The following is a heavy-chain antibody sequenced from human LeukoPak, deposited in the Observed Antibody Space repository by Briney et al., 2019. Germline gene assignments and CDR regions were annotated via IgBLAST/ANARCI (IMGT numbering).Heavy chain of an antibody. J-gene: IGHJ5*02. Sequence: SETLSLTCAVYGGSFSGYYWSWIRQPPGMGLEWIGEINHSGSTNYNPSLKSRVTISVDTSKNQFSLKLSSVTAADTAVYYCARGNYDFWSGYRLYWFDPWGQGTLVTVSS. V-gene: IGHV4-34*01. CDR2: INHSGST. D-gene: IGHD3-3*01. CDR1: GGSFSGYY. CDR3: ARGNYDFWSGYRLYWFDP.